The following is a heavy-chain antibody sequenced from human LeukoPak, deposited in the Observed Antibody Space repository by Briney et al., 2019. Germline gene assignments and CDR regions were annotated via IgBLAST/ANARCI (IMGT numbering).Heavy chain of an antibody. V-gene: IGHV3-23*01. Sequence: GGPLRLSCGASGFTFSTYVMSWLRQSPGRGLEWVSTISASGIGTYYATSVKGRVTVSTDKTKNTLYLQINSLRTEGTGVYFCAKLRGSGGSYFYSWGQGTLVTVSS. CDR3: AKLRGSGGSYFYS. D-gene: IGHD3-10*01. CDR1: GFTFSTYV. J-gene: IGHJ4*02. CDR2: ISASGIGT.